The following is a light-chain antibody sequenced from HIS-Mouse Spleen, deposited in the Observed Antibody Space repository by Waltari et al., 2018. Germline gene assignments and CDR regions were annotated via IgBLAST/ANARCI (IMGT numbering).Light chain of an antibody. CDR3: QQYNNWPPT. CDR2: GAS. J-gene: IGKJ1*01. Sequence: EIVMTQSPATLSVSPGERATLSCRASQSVSSNLAWYQQKPGQAPRLLIDGASTRATVIPARCSGSGSGTEFTLTISSLQSEDFAVYYCQQYNNWPPTFGQGTKVEIK. V-gene: IGKV3-15*01. CDR1: QSVSSN.